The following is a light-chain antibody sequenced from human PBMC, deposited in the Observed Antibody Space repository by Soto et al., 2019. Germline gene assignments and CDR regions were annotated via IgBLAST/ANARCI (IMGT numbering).Light chain of an antibody. CDR3: QQYNSHWT. J-gene: IGKJ1*01. Sequence: IQMTQSPSTLSASVGDRVTITCRASQSISSWLAWYQQKPGKAPKLLIYDASSLESGVPSRFSGSGSGTEFTLTISSMKPDDFATYYCQQYNSHWTFGQGTKVDIK. CDR1: QSISSW. V-gene: IGKV1-5*01. CDR2: DAS.